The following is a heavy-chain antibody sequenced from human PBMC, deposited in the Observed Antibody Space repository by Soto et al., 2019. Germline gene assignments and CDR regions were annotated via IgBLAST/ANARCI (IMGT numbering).Heavy chain of an antibody. V-gene: IGHV1-46*01. CDR3: ARGYYDSSAYSYFDY. Sequence: GASVKVSCKASGYIFTNYNMHWVRQAPGQGLEWMGTINPSGGSRSYAQKFQGRVTMTRDTSTRTVFMELSGLRSEDTAAYYCARGYYDSSAYSYFDYWGQGTLVTVSS. CDR1: GYIFTNYN. D-gene: IGHD3-22*01. J-gene: IGHJ4*02. CDR2: INPSGGSR.